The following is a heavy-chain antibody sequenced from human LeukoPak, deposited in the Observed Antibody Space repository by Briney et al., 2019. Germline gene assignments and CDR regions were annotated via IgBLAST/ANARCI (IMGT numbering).Heavy chain of an antibody. J-gene: IGHJ6*03. Sequence: PSETLSLTCTVSGGSISTTNYYWGWIRQSPGKGLEWFGCVYYSGSTYYNPSLKSRVTMSVDTSKNQFSLKLSSVTAADTAVYYCARGSPALVYYYYYYMDVWGKGTTVTISS. V-gene: IGHV4-39*07. CDR3: ARGSPALVYYYYYYMDV. CDR2: VYYSGST. D-gene: IGHD6-13*01. CDR1: GGSISTTNYY.